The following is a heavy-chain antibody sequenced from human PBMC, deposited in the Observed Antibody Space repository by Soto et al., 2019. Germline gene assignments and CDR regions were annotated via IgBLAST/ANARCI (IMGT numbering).Heavy chain of an antibody. D-gene: IGHD2-15*01. Sequence: GGSLRLSCVASGFTFSNYAMNWVRQAPGNGLEWVSYISSSSTHIYYADSVRGRFTISRDNAKNSLYLQMNSLGADDTAVYYCARELERGYCSGGSCYLGYWGPGTLVTVSS. CDR3: ARELERGYCSGGSCYLGY. J-gene: IGHJ4*02. CDR1: GFTFSNYA. V-gene: IGHV3-48*01. CDR2: ISSSSTHI.